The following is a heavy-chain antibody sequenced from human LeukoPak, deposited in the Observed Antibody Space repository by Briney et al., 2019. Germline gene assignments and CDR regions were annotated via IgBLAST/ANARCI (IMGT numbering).Heavy chain of an antibody. CDR2: IYYSGST. CDR3: ARHAPDVLRFLEWLLHAFDI. J-gene: IGHJ3*02. D-gene: IGHD3-3*01. CDR1: GASISSYY. V-gene: IGHV4-59*04. Sequence: KPSETLSLTCTVSGASISSYYWSWIRQPPGKGLEWIGYIYYSGSTYYNPSLKSRVTISVDTSKNQFSLKLSSVTAADTAVYYCARHAPDVLRFLEWLLHAFDIWGQGTMVTVSS.